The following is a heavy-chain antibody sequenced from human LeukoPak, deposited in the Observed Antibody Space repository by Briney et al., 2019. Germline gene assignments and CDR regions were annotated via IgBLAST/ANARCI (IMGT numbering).Heavy chain of an antibody. CDR2: IKQEGSAR. CDR1: GFSFSSYW. Sequence: GGSLRLSCVASGFSFSSYWMSWVRQTPGKGLEWVANIKQEGSARYYVDSVTGRFTISRDNAMNSLYLQMNSLRAEDTAVYYCAGFDYWGQGTLVTVSS. CDR3: AGFDY. J-gene: IGHJ4*02. V-gene: IGHV3-7*01.